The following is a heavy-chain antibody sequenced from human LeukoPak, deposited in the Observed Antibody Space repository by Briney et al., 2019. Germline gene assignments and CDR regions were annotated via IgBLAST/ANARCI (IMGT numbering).Heavy chain of an antibody. CDR2: ISHDGSNT. CDR3: AKEMKPWMHFDY. Sequence: GGSLRLSCSASGFTFSRSAVHWVRQAPGKGLEWVAVISHDGSNTDYTDSVKGRFTISRDNSKNTLYLQMNSLRAEDTAVYYCAKEMKPWMHFDYWGQGTLVTVSS. V-gene: IGHV3-30*18. CDR1: GFTFSRSA. J-gene: IGHJ4*02. D-gene: IGHD5-12*01.